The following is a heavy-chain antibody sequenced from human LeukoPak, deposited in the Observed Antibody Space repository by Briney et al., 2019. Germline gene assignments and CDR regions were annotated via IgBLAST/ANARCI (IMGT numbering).Heavy chain of an antibody. CDR1: GFTFSSYA. V-gene: IGHV3-23*01. J-gene: IGHJ3*02. D-gene: IGHD3-22*01. CDR2: ISGSGGST. CDR3: ARITMIVVVTHLTYDAFDI. Sequence: PGGSLRLSCAASGFTFSSYAMSWVRQAPGKGLEWVSAISGSGGSTYYADSVKGRFTISRDNSKNTLYLQMNSLRAEDTAVYYCARITMIVVVTHLTYDAFDIWGQGTMVTVSS.